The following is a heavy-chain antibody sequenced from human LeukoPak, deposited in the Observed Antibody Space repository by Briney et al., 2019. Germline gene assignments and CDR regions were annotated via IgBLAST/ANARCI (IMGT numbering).Heavy chain of an antibody. CDR2: MDPNNENT. CDR3: ATGGIAAAPPEY. CDR1: GYPFTTYD. V-gene: IGHV1-8*03. Sequence: ASVKVSCKASGYPFTTYDINWVRQATGQGLEWMGWMDPNNENTGFAQKFQGRVTITRNTSISTAYMELSSLTSEDTAVYYCATGGIAAAPPEYWGQGTLVTASS. J-gene: IGHJ4*02. D-gene: IGHD6-25*01.